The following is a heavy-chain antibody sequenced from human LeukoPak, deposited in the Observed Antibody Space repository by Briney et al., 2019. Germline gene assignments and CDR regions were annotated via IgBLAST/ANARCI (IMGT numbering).Heavy chain of an antibody. CDR1: GGSISGSISGYY. CDR3: ARETHYYGPGSYIVSGAFDI. V-gene: IGHV4-61*08. D-gene: IGHD3-10*01. CDR2: IYYSGST. J-gene: IGHJ3*02. Sequence: PSETLSLTCTVSGGSISGSISGYYWNWIRQPPGKGVEWIGYIYYSGSTNYNPSLKSRVTISVDTSKNQFSLKLRSVTAADTAVYFCARETHYYGPGSYIVSGAFDIWGQGTMVTVSS.